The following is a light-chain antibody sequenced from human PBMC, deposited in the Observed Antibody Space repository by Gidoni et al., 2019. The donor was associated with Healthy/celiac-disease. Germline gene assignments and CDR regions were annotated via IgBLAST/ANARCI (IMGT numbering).Light chain of an antibody. CDR1: QGISSY. Sequence: ALRMTQSPSSFSASTGDRVTITCRASQGISSYLAWYQQKPGKAPKLLIYAASTLQSGVPSRFSGSGSGTDFTLTISCLQSEDFATYYCQQYYSYPPVTFGGXTKVEIK. CDR3: QQYYSYPPVT. CDR2: AAS. V-gene: IGKV1-8*01. J-gene: IGKJ4*01.